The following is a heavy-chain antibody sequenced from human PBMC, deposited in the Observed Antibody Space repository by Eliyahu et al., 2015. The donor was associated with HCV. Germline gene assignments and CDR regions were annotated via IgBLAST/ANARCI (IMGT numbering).Heavy chain of an antibody. D-gene: IGHD3-10*01. CDR1: GHTFSRHF. J-gene: IGHJ4*02. CDR2: IGPSGSGP. Sequence: QVLLAQSGAEVKIPGASVKVSCKDSGHTFSRHFIHWVRQAPGQGLEWMGIIGPSGSGPNYPLKFQGRVTMTRDTSTNTAYMELRSLRSEDTAVYYCAPDRVPSSSGSPGAYWGQGTLVRVSS. CDR3: APDRVPSSSGSPGAY. V-gene: IGHV1-46*01.